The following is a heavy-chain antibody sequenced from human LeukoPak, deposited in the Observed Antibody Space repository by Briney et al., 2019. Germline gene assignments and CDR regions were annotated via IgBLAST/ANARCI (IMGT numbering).Heavy chain of an antibody. V-gene: IGHV1-69*13. J-gene: IGHJ4*02. Sequence: ASVEVSCKASGGTFNTYSISWVRQAPGQGLEWMGGIIPIFGTAKYAQKFQGRVTITADESTSTAYMELSSLRCEDTAVYYCAREWGHDSSGYYYGYWGQGTLVTVSS. CDR2: IIPIFGTA. CDR1: GGTFNTYS. CDR3: AREWGHDSSGYYYGY. D-gene: IGHD3-22*01.